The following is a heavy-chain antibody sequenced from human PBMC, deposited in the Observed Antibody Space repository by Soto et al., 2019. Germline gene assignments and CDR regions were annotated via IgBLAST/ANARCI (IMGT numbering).Heavy chain of an antibody. Sequence: QVQLVQSGAEVKKSGASVKVSCKASGYTFTSYGISWVRQAPGQGLEWMGWISAYNGNTNYAQKLQGRVTMTTDTSTSTAYMELRSLRSDDTAVYYCARDPGYDYVWGSYRTYYYYYYGMDVWGQGTTVTVSS. V-gene: IGHV1-18*04. J-gene: IGHJ6*02. CDR3: ARDPGYDYVWGSYRTYYYYYYGMDV. CDR2: ISAYNGNT. D-gene: IGHD3-16*02. CDR1: GYTFTSYG.